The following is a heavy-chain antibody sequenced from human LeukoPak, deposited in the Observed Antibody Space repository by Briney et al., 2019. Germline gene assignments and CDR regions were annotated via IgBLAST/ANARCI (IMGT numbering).Heavy chain of an antibody. CDR1: AFTFSSYS. CDR2: ISTTGSSI. Sequence: PGGSLRLSCVASAFTFSSYSMNWVRQAPGKGLEWVSYISTTGSSIYYADSVKGRFTISRGNVKNLLYLQMNSLRAEDTAVYYCARVQRGIAVALDYWGQGTLATVSS. CDR3: ARVQRGIAVALDY. J-gene: IGHJ4*02. V-gene: IGHV3-48*04. D-gene: IGHD6-19*01.